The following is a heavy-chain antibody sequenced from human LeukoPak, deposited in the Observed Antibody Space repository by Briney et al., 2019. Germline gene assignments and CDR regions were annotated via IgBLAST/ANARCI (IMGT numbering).Heavy chain of an antibody. V-gene: IGHV3-11*01. J-gene: IGHJ4*02. D-gene: IGHD6-19*01. CDR3: ARDFFSGGIQQWPFDY. CDR2: ISSSGSTI. CDR1: GFTFSDYY. Sequence: PGGSLRLSCAASGFTFSDYYMSWIRQAPGKGLEWVSYISSSGSTIYYADSVKGRFTISRDNAKNSLYLQMNSLRAEDTAVYYCARDFFSGGIQQWPFDYWGQGTLVTVSS.